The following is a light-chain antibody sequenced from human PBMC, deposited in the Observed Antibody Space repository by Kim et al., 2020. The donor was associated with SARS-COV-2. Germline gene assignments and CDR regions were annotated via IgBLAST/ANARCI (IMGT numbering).Light chain of an antibody. CDR2: GAT. J-gene: IGKJ4*01. Sequence: PEERATLSLTASQSVRSNIAWYQQKPGQAPRLLIYGATTRATCIPVRFSGSRSGTEFTLTISSLQSEDFSVYYCQQYNNWPLTFSGGTKVDIK. CDR1: QSVRSN. CDR3: QQYNNWPLT. V-gene: IGKV3-15*01.